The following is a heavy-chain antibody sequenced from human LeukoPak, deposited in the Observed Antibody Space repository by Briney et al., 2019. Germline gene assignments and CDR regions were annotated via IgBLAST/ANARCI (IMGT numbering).Heavy chain of an antibody. V-gene: IGHV4-30-2*01. J-gene: IGHJ5*02. D-gene: IGHD2/OR15-2a*01. Sequence: SETLSLTCAVSGDSISSGGYSWSWIRQPPGKGLEWIGYIYHGGSAYYSPSLQCRVSISVDKSRNQFSLRLNSVTAADTAVYYCARYFSVGQFKWFDPWGQGTLVTVSS. CDR3: ARYFSVGQFKWFDP. CDR1: GDSISSGGYS. CDR2: IYHGGSA.